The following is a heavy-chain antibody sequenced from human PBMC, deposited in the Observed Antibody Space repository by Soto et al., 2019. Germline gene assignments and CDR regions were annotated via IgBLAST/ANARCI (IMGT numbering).Heavy chain of an antibody. CDR2: ITDYNGST. Sequence: QVQLMQSGAEVKKSGASVKVSCKASGYTFINYGIIWVQQAPGQGLEWMGWITDYNGSTKYARKFQDRVTMTTDTSTSTAYMELRSLRSDDTAVYFCARDDFGDLWRSPDVWGQGTMVTVSS. D-gene: IGHD4-17*01. J-gene: IGHJ3*01. CDR1: GYTFINYG. V-gene: IGHV1-18*04. CDR3: ARDDFGDLWRSPDV.